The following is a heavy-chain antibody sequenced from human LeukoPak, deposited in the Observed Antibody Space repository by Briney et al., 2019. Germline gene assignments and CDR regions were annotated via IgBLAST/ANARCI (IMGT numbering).Heavy chain of an antibody. V-gene: IGHV4-39*01. Sequence: KPSETLSLTCTVSGGSISSSSYYWGWIRQPPGKGLEWIGSIYYSGSTYYNPSLKSRVTISVDTSKNQFSLKLSSVTAADTAVYYCARRGWLLSRGYFDYWGQGTLVTVSS. J-gene: IGHJ4*02. D-gene: IGHD5-12*01. CDR2: IYYSGST. CDR3: ARRGWLLSRGYFDY. CDR1: GGSISSSSYY.